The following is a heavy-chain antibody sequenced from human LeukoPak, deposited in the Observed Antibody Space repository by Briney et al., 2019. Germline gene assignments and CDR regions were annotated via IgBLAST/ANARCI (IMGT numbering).Heavy chain of an antibody. J-gene: IGHJ2*01. Sequence: GGLLRLSCAASGFTFDDYTMHWVRQVPGKGLEWVSRISWNSGNIGYADSVKGRFTISRDNAKNSIYLQMHTLKPEDTALYYCAKGEPTDWYFDLWGRGTLVTVSS. CDR3: AKGEPTDWYFDL. CDR1: GFTFDDYT. V-gene: IGHV3-9*01. CDR2: ISWNSGNI.